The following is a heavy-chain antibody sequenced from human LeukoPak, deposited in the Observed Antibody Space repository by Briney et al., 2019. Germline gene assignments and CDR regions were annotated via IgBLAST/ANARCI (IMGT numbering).Heavy chain of an antibody. CDR2: FNNRGST. D-gene: IGHD3-22*01. J-gene: IGHJ4*02. CDR1: GGSSVGYT. V-gene: IGHV4-34*01. Sequence: SETRSSTGAVNGGSSVGYTWGGFRHPPGKGREWIGEFNNRGSTTYNPSLKSRVTISVDTSKNQFSLKLSSVTAADTAVYYCARNLRENYYDSSGYPPGSYYFDYWGQGTLVTVSS. CDR3: ARNLRENYYDSSGYPPGSYYFDY.